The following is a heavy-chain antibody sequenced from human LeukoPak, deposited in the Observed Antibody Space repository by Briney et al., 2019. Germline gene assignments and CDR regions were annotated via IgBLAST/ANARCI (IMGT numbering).Heavy chain of an antibody. D-gene: IGHD3-22*01. CDR1: GFTFSSYW. CDR2: IKRDGSEK. CDR3: ARDPELSYGYYYDGSGYLAY. J-gene: IGHJ4*02. Sequence: GGSLRLSCAASGFTFSSYWMSWVRQTPGKGLEWVANIKRDGSEKYYVDSVKGRFTISRDNARNSLYLQMNSLRVEDTAVYYCARDPELSYGYYYDGSGYLAYWGQGTLVTVSS. V-gene: IGHV3-7*01.